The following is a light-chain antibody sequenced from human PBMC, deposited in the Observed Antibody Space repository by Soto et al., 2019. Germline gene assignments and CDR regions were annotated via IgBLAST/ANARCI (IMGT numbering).Light chain of an antibody. CDR2: DVS. CDR3: TSYTSSTPFYV. V-gene: IGLV2-14*03. J-gene: IGLJ1*01. CDR1: RTDVDGYDY. Sequence: QSALTQPASVSGSPGQSIAISCTGVRTDVDGYDYVSWYQQHTGQAPQLMIYDVSNRPSGVPDRFSGSKSGNTASLTISGLQAEDEADYYCTSYTSSTPFYVFGTGPKLTVL.